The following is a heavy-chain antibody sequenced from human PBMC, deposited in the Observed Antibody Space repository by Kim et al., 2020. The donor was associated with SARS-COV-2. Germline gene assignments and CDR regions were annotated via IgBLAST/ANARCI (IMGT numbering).Heavy chain of an antibody. CDR2: IYHSGST. CDR3: ARVLRGVCYDFDY. Sequence: SETLSLTCTVSGYSISSGYYWGWIRQPPGKELEWIGTIYHSGSTYYSPSLKSRVTLSVDTSKNQFSLRLKSATAADTAVYYCARVLRGVCYDFDYWGQGTLVTVSS. D-gene: IGHD2-2*01. CDR1: GYSISSGYY. V-gene: IGHV4-38-2*02. J-gene: IGHJ4*02.